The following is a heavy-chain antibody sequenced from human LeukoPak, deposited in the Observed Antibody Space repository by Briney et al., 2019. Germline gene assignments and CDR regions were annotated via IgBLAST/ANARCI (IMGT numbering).Heavy chain of an antibody. V-gene: IGHV3-9*01. J-gene: IGHJ4*02. CDR3: AKDIPYSSGWC. CDR1: GFTFDDYA. Sequence: GGSLRLSCVASGFTFDDYAMHWVRQAPWKGLEWVSGISWNSGSISYADSVKGRFTISRDNAKNSLYLQMNSLRAEDTALYYCAKDIPYSSGWCWGQGTLVTVSS. D-gene: IGHD6-19*01. CDR2: ISWNSGSI.